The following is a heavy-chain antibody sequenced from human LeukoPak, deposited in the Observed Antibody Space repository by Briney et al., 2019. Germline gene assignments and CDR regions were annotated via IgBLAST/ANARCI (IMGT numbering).Heavy chain of an antibody. CDR3: ARQLYPQPYCGGDCLLRGGFDP. CDR1: GYSFTSYW. D-gene: IGHD2-21*01. CDR2: IYPGDSDT. Sequence: GEPLKISCKGSGYSFTSYWIGWVRQMPGKGLEWMGIIYPGDSDTRYSPSFQGQVTISADKSISTAYLQWSSLKASDTAMYYCARQLYPQPYCGGDCLLRGGFDPWGQGTLVTVSS. V-gene: IGHV5-51*01. J-gene: IGHJ5*02.